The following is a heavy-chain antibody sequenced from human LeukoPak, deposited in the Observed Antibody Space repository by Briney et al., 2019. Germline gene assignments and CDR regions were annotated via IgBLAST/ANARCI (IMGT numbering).Heavy chain of an antibody. V-gene: IGHV4-59*01. CDR2: IYYSGST. Sequence: PSETLSLTCAVYGGSFSGYYWSWIRQPPGKGLEWIGYIYYSGSTNYNPSLKSRVTISVDTSKNQFSLKLSSVTAADTAVYYCARAQTMVRGVTNYYYGMDVWGQGTTVTVSS. CDR3: ARAQTMVRGVTNYYYGMDV. CDR1: GGSFSGYY. D-gene: IGHD3-10*01. J-gene: IGHJ6*02.